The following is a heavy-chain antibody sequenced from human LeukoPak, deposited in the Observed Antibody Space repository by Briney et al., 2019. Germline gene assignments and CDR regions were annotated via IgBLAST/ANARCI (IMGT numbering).Heavy chain of an antibody. CDR2: INPRNAAT. CDR3: ARTLYIAAAPGGFDY. D-gene: IGHD6-13*01. Sequence: ASVKVSCKASGYTFTGHYMHWVRQAPGQGLEWTGWINPRNAATNYAQKFQGRVTMTRDTSTGTIYMEMTSLRSDDTAMYYCARTLYIAAAPGGFDYWGQGTLLTVSS. J-gene: IGHJ4*02. CDR1: GYTFTGHY. V-gene: IGHV1-2*02.